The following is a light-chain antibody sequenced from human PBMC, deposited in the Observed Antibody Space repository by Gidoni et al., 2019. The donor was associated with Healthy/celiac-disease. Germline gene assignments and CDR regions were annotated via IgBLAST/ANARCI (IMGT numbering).Light chain of an antibody. V-gene: IGKV3-20*01. J-gene: IGKJ4*01. Sequence: EIVLTQSPGTLSLSPGERATLSCRASQSVSSSYLTWYQQKPGQAPRLLISGASSRATGIPDRFSGSGSGTDFTLTISRLEPEDFAVHYCQQYGSSPLLTFGGGTKVEIK. CDR1: QSVSSSY. CDR2: GAS. CDR3: QQYGSSPLLT.